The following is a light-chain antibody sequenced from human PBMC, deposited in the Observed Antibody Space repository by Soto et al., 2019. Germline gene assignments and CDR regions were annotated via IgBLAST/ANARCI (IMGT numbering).Light chain of an antibody. V-gene: IGKV3-20*01. CDR1: QSVNSF. CDR3: QQYGSLSWT. CDR2: GAS. J-gene: IGKJ1*01. Sequence: EIVLTQSPVTLSLSPGERATLSCRASQSVNSFLAWYQQKPGQAPRLLIYGASSRTTGIPDRFSGSGSGTDFTLTITRLEPEDFAVYYCQQYGSLSWTFGQGTKVDIK.